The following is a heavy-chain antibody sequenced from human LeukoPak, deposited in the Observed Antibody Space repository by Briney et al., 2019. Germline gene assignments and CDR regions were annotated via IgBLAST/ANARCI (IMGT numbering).Heavy chain of an antibody. CDR3: ARADCSSSTCYLRRSWFDP. CDR1: GFTLSNYD. Sequence: GGSLRLSCAASGFTLSNYDMNWVRQAPGKGLEWVSSTSTSSRYIYYKDSVRGRFTISRDDAKNSLYLEMNSLRAEDTAVYYCARADCSSSTCYLRRSWFDPWGQGTLVTVSS. CDR2: TSTSSRYI. D-gene: IGHD2-2*01. J-gene: IGHJ5*02. V-gene: IGHV3-21*01.